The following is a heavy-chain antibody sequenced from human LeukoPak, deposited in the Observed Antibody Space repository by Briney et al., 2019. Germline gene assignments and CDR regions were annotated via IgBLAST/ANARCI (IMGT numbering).Heavy chain of an antibody. Sequence: PSQTLSLTCTVSGGSVSSGSYYWSWIRQPAGKGLEWIGRIYTSGSTNYNPSLKSRVTISVDTSKNQFSLKLSSVTAADTAVYYCAREDWLLSSLDYWGQGTLVTVSS. D-gene: IGHD3-9*01. J-gene: IGHJ4*02. CDR2: IYTSGST. V-gene: IGHV4-61*02. CDR1: GGSVSSGSYY. CDR3: AREDWLLSSLDY.